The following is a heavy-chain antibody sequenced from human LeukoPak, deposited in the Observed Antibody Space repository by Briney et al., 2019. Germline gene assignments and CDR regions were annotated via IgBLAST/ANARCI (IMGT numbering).Heavy chain of an antibody. CDR1: VFALDEYT. D-gene: IGHD4-23*01. CDR2: MSWNGHST. CDR3: VKDMEAYGGNSFDS. V-gene: IGHV3-43*01. J-gene: IGHJ4*02. Sequence: PGGSLRLSCVASVFALDEYTFNWVRQAPGKGLECVSLMSWNGHSTYYADSVKGRFTISRDNSKNSVYLEMKYLRIQDTALYFCVKDMEAYGGNSFDSWGEGTLVTVSS.